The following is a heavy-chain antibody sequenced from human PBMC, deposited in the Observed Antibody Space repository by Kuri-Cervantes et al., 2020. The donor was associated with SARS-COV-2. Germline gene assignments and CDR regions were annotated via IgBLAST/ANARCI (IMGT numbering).Heavy chain of an antibody. CDR1: GGTFSRYA. CDR3: ARDWVDPRIGVVIRSDH. V-gene: IGHV1-69*13. J-gene: IGHJ5*02. D-gene: IGHD3-3*01. CDR2: IIPIFGTA. Sequence: SVKVSCKASGGTFSRYAISWVRQAPGQGREGMGGIIPIFGTANYAQKFQGRVTITADESTSTAYMELSSLGSEDTAVYYCARDWVDPRIGVVIRSDHWGQGTLVTVSS.